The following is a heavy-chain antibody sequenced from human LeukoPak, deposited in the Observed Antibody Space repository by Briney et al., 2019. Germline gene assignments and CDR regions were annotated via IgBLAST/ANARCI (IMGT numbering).Heavy chain of an antibody. Sequence: LETLSLTCVVYGGSFSGYYWSWIRQPPGKGLEWIGEINHSGSTNYNPSLKSRVTISVDTSKNQFSLKLSSVTAADTAVYYCARGPRRITMIVVVTYAFDIWGQGTMVTVSS. J-gene: IGHJ3*02. CDR3: ARGPRRITMIVVVTYAFDI. CDR2: INHSGST. CDR1: GGSFSGYY. V-gene: IGHV4-34*01. D-gene: IGHD3-22*01.